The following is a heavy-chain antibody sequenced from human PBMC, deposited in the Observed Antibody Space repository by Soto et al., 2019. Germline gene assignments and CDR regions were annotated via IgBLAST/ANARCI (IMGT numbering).Heavy chain of an antibody. CDR2: IRSKAYGGTT. V-gene: IGHV3-49*03. CDR3: TRGLGQTGNYYYYYMDG. D-gene: IGHD3-9*01. CDR1: GFTFGDYA. J-gene: IGHJ6*03. Sequence: PGGSLRLSCTGSGFTFGDYAMSWFRQAPGKGLEWVGFIRSKAYGGTTEYAASVKGRFTISRDDSKSIAYLQMNSLKTEDTAVYYCTRGLGQTGNYYYYYMDGWGKGTTVTVSS.